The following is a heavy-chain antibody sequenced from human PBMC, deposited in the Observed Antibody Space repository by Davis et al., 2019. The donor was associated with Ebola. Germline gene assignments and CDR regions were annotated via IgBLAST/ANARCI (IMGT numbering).Heavy chain of an antibody. J-gene: IGHJ4*02. CDR3: AKQRGVGAIDYDY. CDR2: ISSGGGAP. V-gene: IGHV3-23*01. D-gene: IGHD1-26*01. CDR1: GFTFSTYA. Sequence: GGSLRLSCAASGFTFSTYAMGWVRQAPGKGLEWVSDISSGGGAPYYADSVKGRFTTFRDNPKNTLYLQMNSLGADDTAVYYCAKQRGVGAIDYDYWGRGTVVTVSS.